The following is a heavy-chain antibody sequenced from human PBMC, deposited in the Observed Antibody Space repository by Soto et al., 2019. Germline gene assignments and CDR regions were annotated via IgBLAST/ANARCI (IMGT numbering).Heavy chain of an antibody. CDR3: VRGGPVAGPTSSEAYHPFDF. CDR2: INPNSGGT. Sequence: ASVKVSCKTSGYTFSDHYTHWVRQAPGQGLEWMGWINPNSGGTGYAEKFQGRVTMTRDTSITTAYMELNRLNSADTAVYYCVRGGPVAGPTSSEAYHPFDFWGQGTLVTVSS. CDR1: GYTFSDHY. D-gene: IGHD6-19*01. J-gene: IGHJ4*02. V-gene: IGHV1-2*02.